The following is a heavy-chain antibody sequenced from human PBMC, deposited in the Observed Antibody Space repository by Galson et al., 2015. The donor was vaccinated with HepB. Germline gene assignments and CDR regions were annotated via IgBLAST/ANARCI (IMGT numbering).Heavy chain of an antibody. J-gene: IGHJ4*02. Sequence: SVKVSCKASGYTFTSYAMYWVRQAPGQRLEWMGWINAGNGNTKYSQKFQGRVTITRDTSASTAYMELSSLRSEDTAVHYCARGGWGGADLEFDYWGQGTLVTVSS. CDR3: ARGGWGGADLEFDY. V-gene: IGHV1-3*01. CDR2: INAGNGNT. D-gene: IGHD1-1*01. CDR1: GYTFTSYA.